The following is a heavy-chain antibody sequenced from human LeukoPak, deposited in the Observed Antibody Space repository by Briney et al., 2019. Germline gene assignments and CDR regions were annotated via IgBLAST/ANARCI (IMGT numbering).Heavy chain of an antibody. Sequence: KASETLSLTCTVSGGSISSSSYYWGWIRQPPGKGLEWIGSMYYSGTTYYNPSLKSRVTISVDTSKNQFSLKLSSVTAADTAVYYCARHRYRSGSDWIDPWGQGTLVTVSS. CDR3: ARHRYRSGSDWIDP. CDR2: MYYSGTT. J-gene: IGHJ5*02. V-gene: IGHV4-39*01. CDR1: GGSISSSSYY. D-gene: IGHD1-26*01.